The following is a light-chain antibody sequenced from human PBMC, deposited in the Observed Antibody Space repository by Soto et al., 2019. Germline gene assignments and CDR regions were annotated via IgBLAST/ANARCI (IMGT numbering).Light chain of an antibody. V-gene: IGKV1-5*01. CDR3: QQYYSYPLT. CDR1: QTISSW. Sequence: DIQMTQSPSTLAGSLVYRFTITCRASQTISSWLAWYQQKPGTAPKVLIYHASNLQSGVPSRFSGSGSGTDFTLTISCLQSEDFATYYCQQYYSYPLTFGGGTKVDIK. CDR2: HAS. J-gene: IGKJ4*01.